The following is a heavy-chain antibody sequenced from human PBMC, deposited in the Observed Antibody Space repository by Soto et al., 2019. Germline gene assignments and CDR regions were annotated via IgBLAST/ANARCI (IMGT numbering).Heavy chain of an antibody. Sequence: VGSLRLSCAASGFTFSSHEMNWVRQAPGKGLEWVAYISSGGSTISYADSVKGRFTISRDDAWNSLYLQMISLRAEDTAIYHCVRRFDFWGQGTLVTVSS. V-gene: IGHV3-48*03. J-gene: IGHJ4*02. CDR2: ISSGGSTI. CDR1: GFTFSSHE. CDR3: VRRFDF.